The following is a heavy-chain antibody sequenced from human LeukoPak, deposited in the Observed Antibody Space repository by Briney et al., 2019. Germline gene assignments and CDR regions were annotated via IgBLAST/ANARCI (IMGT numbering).Heavy chain of an antibody. CDR2: ISSSSSYI. Sequence: GGSLRLSCAASGFTFSSYSMNWVRQAPGKGLEWVSSISSSSSYIYYADSVKGRFTISRDNAKNSLCLQMNSLRAEDTAVYYCARVGITMVRLTFNAFDIWGQGTMVTVSS. V-gene: IGHV3-21*01. CDR1: GFTFSSYS. CDR3: ARVGITMVRLTFNAFDI. J-gene: IGHJ3*02. D-gene: IGHD3-10*01.